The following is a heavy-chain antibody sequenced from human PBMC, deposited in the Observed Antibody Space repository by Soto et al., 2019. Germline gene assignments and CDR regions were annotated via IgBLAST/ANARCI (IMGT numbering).Heavy chain of an antibody. CDR2: IYPGDSDT. V-gene: IGHV5-51*01. Sequence: GESLKISFKGSGYSFTSYWIVWVRQMPGKGLEWMGIIYPGDSDTRYSPSFQGQVTISADKSISTAYLQWSSLKASDTAMYYCASGFRLAAAGPFDAFDIWGQGTMVTVSS. CDR1: GYSFTSYW. J-gene: IGHJ3*02. D-gene: IGHD6-13*01. CDR3: ASGFRLAAAGPFDAFDI.